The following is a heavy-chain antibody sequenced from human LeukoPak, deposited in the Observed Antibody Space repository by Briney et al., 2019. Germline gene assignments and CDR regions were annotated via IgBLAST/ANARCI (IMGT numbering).Heavy chain of an antibody. D-gene: IGHD1-14*01. V-gene: IGHV3-53*05. Sequence: GGSLRLSCTASGFTVSSNYMSWVRQAPGKGLAWVSVIYSGGSTYYADSVKGRFTISRDNSKNTLYLQMNSLGSEDTAVYYCATARQYHIMDVWGTGTPVTVSS. CDR2: IYSGGST. J-gene: IGHJ6*03. CDR1: GFTVSSNY. CDR3: ATARQYHIMDV.